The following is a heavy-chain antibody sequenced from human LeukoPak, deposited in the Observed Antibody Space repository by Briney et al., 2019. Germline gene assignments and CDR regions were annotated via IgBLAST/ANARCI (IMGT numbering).Heavy chain of an antibody. D-gene: IGHD6-19*01. CDR1: GFTFNSYA. J-gene: IGHJ4*02. Sequence: PGGSLRLSCAASGFTFNSYAMNWVRQAPGKGLEWVSAISGTGGCTNYADSVKGRYTISRDNSKNTLYLQMNSLRAEDTAVYYCAKSVSGWYTYDYWGQGTLVTVSS. CDR2: ISGTGGCT. V-gene: IGHV3-23*01. CDR3: AKSVSGWYTYDY.